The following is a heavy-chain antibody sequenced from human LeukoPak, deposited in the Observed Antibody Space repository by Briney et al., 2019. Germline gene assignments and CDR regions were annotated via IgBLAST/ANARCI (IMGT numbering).Heavy chain of an antibody. Sequence: SETLSLTCAVYGGSFSGYYWSWIRQPPGKGLEWIGEINHSGSTNYNPSLKSRVTISVDTSKNQFSLKLSSVTAADTAVYYCARHPRVYDILTGYYRSFFDYWGQGTLVTVSS. D-gene: IGHD3-9*01. J-gene: IGHJ4*02. CDR3: ARHPRVYDILTGYYRSFFDY. CDR1: GGSFSGYY. V-gene: IGHV4-34*01. CDR2: INHSGST.